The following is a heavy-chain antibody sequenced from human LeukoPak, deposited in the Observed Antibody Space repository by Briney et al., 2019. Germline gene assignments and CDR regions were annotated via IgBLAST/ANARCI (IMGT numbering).Heavy chain of an antibody. J-gene: IGHJ4*02. CDR2: VSAYNGNT. V-gene: IGHV1-18*01. D-gene: IGHD2-15*01. CDR1: GYTFTTYG. Sequence: GASVKVSCKASGYTFTTYGISWVRQAPGQGLEWMGWVSAYNGNTNYAQNLQGRVTMTTDTSTSTAYMELRSLRAEDTAVYYGIGRRDYWGQGTLVTVSS. CDR3: IGRRDY.